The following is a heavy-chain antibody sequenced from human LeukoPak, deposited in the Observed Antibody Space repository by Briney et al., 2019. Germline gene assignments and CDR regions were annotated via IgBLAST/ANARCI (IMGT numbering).Heavy chain of an antibody. Sequence: SETLSLTCTVSGGSLNSYYWSWIRQPPGKGLEWIGFITHSGGTDFDSSLEGRVTISVDTSKNQFSLRLTSLTAADTAVDFCARGRISNWGFEGALFGAWGQGVLVTVSS. V-gene: IGHV4-59*12. CDR1: GGSLNSYY. CDR2: ITHSGGT. J-gene: IGHJ5*02. CDR3: ARGRISNWGFEGALFGA. D-gene: IGHD7-27*01.